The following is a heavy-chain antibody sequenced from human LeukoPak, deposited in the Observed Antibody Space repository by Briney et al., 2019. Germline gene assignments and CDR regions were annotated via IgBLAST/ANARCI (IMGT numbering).Heavy chain of an antibody. D-gene: IGHD6-13*01. Sequence: SETLSLTCAVYGGSFSGYYWSWIRQPPGKGLEWIGEINHSGSTNYNPSLKSRVTISVDTSKNQFSLKLSSVTAADTAVYYCARHSGYSNSWYYYYYGMDVWGQGTTVTVSS. J-gene: IGHJ6*02. CDR2: INHSGST. CDR1: GGSFSGYY. V-gene: IGHV4-34*01. CDR3: ARHSGYSNSWYYYYYGMDV.